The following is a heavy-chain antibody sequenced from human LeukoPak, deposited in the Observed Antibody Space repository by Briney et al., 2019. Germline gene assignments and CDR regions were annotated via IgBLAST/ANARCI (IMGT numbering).Heavy chain of an antibody. V-gene: IGHV1-2*02. D-gene: IGHD3-22*01. CDR2: INPTSGAT. CDR3: ARGDYFRSSSYLDSRNNYFDP. Sequence: AASVTVSSKASGYGFIASYIHWVRQAPGLGREWMGWINPTSGATNDAQKVQGRVTMLRDVFHSTAYMLLGGLTSDAAAVYYCARGDYFRSSSYLDSRNNYFDPWGQGTLVTVSS. CDR1: GYGFIASY. J-gene: IGHJ5*02.